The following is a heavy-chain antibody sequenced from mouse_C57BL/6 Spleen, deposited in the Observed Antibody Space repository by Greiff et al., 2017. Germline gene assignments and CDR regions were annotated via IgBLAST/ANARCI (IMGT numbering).Heavy chain of an antibody. J-gene: IGHJ2*01. CDR2: IYPGNSDT. CDR1: GYTFTSYW. D-gene: IGHD2-1*01. V-gene: IGHV1-5*01. Sequence: VQLQQSGTVLARPGASVKMSCKTSGYTFTSYWMHWVKQRPGQGLEWIGAIYPGNSDTSYNQKFKGKAKLTAVTSASTAYMELSSLTNEDSAVYYCTRASYYGNFYYFDYWGQGTTLTVSS. CDR3: TRASYYGNFYYFDY.